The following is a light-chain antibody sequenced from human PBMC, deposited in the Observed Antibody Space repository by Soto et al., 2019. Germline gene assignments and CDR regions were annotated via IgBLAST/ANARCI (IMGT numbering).Light chain of an antibody. CDR1: SSDVGGYNF. V-gene: IGLV2-8*01. Sequence: QSALTQPPSASGSPGQSVTISCTGTSSDVGGYNFVSWYQQHPGKAPRLMIYEVNKRPSGVPDRFSGSKSGSTASLTVSGLQAEDEAAYYCSSYAGSTNFVVFGGGTKLTVL. J-gene: IGLJ2*01. CDR2: EVN. CDR3: SSYAGSTNFVV.